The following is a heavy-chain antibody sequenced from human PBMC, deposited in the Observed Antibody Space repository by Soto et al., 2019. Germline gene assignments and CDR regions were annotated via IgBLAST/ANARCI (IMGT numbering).Heavy chain of an antibody. D-gene: IGHD2-15*01. CDR3: TTKREVVAATLYFQH. CDR2: IKSKTDGGTI. J-gene: IGHJ1*01. CDR1: GFTFSNAW. V-gene: IGHV3-15*01. Sequence: GGSLRLSCAASGFTFSNAWMSWVRQAPGKGLEWVGRIKSKTDGGTIDYAAPVKGRFTISRDDSENTLYLQMNSLITEDTAVYYCTTKREVVAATLYFQHWGQGTLVTVSS.